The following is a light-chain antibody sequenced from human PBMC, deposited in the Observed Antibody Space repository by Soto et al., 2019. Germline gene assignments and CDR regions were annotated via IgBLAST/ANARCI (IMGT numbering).Light chain of an antibody. CDR1: QGIRND. V-gene: IGKV1-5*03. Sequence: DIQMTQSPSSLSASVGDRVSITCRATQGIRNDLGWYQQKPGKAPKLLIYKASTLKSGVPSRFSGSGSGTEFTLTISSLQPDDIATYSCQQYNSYSWTFGQGTKVDI. CDR3: QQYNSYSWT. J-gene: IGKJ1*01. CDR2: KAS.